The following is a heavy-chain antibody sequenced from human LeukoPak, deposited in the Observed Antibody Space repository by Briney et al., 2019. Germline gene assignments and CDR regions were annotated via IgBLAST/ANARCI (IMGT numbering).Heavy chain of an antibody. Sequence: GGSLRLSCAASGFSFSTYAMSWVRQAPGQGLEWVSAISGSGKTYYPDSVKGRFTISRDNSKNTLFLQMNGLRAEDTAVYYCAKERDAKGYFDYWGQGTLVTVSS. CDR2: ISGSGKT. CDR1: GFSFSTYA. CDR3: AKERDAKGYFDY. V-gene: IGHV3-23*01. J-gene: IGHJ4*02.